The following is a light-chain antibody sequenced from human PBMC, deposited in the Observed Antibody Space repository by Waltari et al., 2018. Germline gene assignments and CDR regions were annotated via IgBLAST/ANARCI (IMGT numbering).Light chain of an antibody. CDR3: SSYTTRHTLL. J-gene: IGLJ3*02. Sequence: QSALTQPASVSGSPGPSITIPCTGTSSDVGGYNHVSWYQQHPGKAPKLMIYEVSNRPSGVSNRFSGSKSGNMASLTISGLQAEDEADYYCSSYTTRHTLLFGGGTKLTVL. CDR2: EVS. V-gene: IGLV2-14*01. CDR1: SSDVGGYNH.